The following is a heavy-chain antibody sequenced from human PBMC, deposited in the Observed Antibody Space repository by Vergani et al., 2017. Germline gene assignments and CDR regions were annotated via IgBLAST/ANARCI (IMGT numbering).Heavy chain of an antibody. V-gene: IGHV3-33*01. D-gene: IGHD1-14*01. J-gene: IGHJ5*02. CDR1: GFTFNQYG. CDR3: ARDLRLLYNRFDP. Sequence: QVQLVASGGGVVQPRRSLRLSCAASGFTFNQYGMHWVRQAPGKGREWVAVTWYDGNNKQYADSVKGRFPISRDNSKITMYLQMNSLGDEDTGVYYCARDLRLLYNRFDPWGQGTLVTVSS. CDR2: TWYDGNNK.